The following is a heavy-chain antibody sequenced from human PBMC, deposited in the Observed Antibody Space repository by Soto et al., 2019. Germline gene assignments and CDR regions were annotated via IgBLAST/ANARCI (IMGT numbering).Heavy chain of an antibody. J-gene: IGHJ6*02. D-gene: IGHD3-9*01. Sequence: GGSLRLSCAASGFTFSSYGMHWVRQAPGKGLEWVAVIWYDGSNKYYADSVKGRFTISRDNSKNTLYLQMNSLRAEDTAVYYCARDRGHYDILTGPPASYYYGMDVWGQGTTVTVSS. CDR1: GFTFSSYG. CDR2: IWYDGSNK. CDR3: ARDRGHYDILTGPPASYYYGMDV. V-gene: IGHV3-33*01.